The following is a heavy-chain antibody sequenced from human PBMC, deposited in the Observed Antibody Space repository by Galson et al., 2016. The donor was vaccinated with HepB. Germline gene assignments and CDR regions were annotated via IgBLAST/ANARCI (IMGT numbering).Heavy chain of an antibody. Sequence: SLRLSCAASGFIFDEYGLRWVRQAPGKGLERVSGINWHDGSTYYADSVRGRFIISRDSAKNSLYLQMNSLSVEDTALYYCAVDIWGVADSGFHSGMDVWGQGTTVIVSS. CDR3: AVDIWGVADSGFHSGMDV. V-gene: IGHV3-20*04. D-gene: IGHD2-21*01. CDR1: GFIFDEYG. CDR2: INWHDGST. J-gene: IGHJ6*02.